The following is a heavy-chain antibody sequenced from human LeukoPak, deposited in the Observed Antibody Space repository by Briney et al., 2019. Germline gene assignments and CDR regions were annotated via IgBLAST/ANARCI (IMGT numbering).Heavy chain of an antibody. CDR1: GGTFSSYA. D-gene: IGHD1-26*01. CDR2: IIPIFGTA. V-gene: IGHV1-69*13. CDR3: ASRIVGATTGRFDY. J-gene: IGHJ4*02. Sequence: ASVKVSCKASGGTFSSYAISWVRQAPGQGLEWMGGIIPIFGTANYAQKFQGRVTITADESTSTAYMELSSLRSEDTAVYYCASRIVGATTGRFDYWGQGTLVTVSS.